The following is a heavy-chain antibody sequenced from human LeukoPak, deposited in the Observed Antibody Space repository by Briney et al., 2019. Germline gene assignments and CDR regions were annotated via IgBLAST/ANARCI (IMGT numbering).Heavy chain of an antibody. CDR1: GGTFSSYA. CDR2: IIPIFGTA. J-gene: IGHJ6*02. CDR3: ARQDIVVVPAAGDYYYYGMDV. Sequence: AVKVSCKASGGTFSSYAISWVRQAPGQGLEWMGGIIPIFGTANYAQKFQGRVTITADESTSTAYMELSSLRSEDTAVYYCARQDIVVVPAAGDYYYYGMDVWGQGTKVTVSS. D-gene: IGHD2-2*01. V-gene: IGHV1-69*13.